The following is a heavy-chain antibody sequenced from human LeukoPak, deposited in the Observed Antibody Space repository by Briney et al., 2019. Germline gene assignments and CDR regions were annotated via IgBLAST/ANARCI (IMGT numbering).Heavy chain of an antibody. J-gene: IGHJ5*02. CDR1: GGSISSYY. CDR2: IYYSGST. D-gene: IGHD5-18*01. V-gene: IGHV4-59*08. CDR3: ARHVGYGNNWFDP. Sequence: SETLSLTCTVSGGSISSYYWSWIRQPPGKGLEWIGYIYYSGSTNYNPSLKSRVTISVDTSKTQFSLKLRSVTAADTAVYYCARHVGYGNNWFDPWGQGTLVTVSS.